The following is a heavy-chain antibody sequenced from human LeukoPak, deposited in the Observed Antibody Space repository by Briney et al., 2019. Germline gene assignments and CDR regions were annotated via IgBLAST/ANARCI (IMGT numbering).Heavy chain of an antibody. CDR3: ASTSSTTVTPFHY. CDR1: VRSLSIGGYY. CDR2: IYYIGST. J-gene: IGHJ4*02. Sequence: KAAQTLSLTCTVSVRSLSIGGYYWRWIRQHPGKGLEWFVYIYYIGSTYYNPSLKSRVTITVDTSNNQFSLKLCAVTAPDTAVFYCASTSSTTVTPFHYWGQGTVVSVSS. V-gene: IGHV4-31*03. D-gene: IGHD4-17*01.